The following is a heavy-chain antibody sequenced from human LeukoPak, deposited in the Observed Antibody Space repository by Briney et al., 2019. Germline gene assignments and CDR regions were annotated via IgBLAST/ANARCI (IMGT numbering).Heavy chain of an antibody. D-gene: IGHD3-3*01. J-gene: IGHJ4*02. CDR3: ASQDFWSGSDY. CDR2: IYYNGNT. CDR1: DGSINSYY. V-gene: IGHV4-59*01. Sequence: SETLSLTCSVSDGSINSYYWNWIRRPPGKGLEWIGYIYYNGNTNYSPSLKSRVTMSVDTSKNLFSLKVSSVTAADTAVYYCASQDFWSGSDYWVQGTLVTVSS.